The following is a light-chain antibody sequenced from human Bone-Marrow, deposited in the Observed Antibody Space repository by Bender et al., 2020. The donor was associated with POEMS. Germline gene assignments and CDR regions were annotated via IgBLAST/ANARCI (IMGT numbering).Light chain of an antibody. CDR3: CSYADNNRD. CDR1: SSDVGNYNL. Sequence: QSALTQPASVSGSPGQSITISCTGTSSDVGNYNLVSWYQQHPGRAPKLLIYEVTKRPSGVSNRFSASKSGNTASLTISRLQTEDEADYYCCSYADNNRDFGGGTKLTVL. V-gene: IGLV2-23*02. J-gene: IGLJ2*01. CDR2: EVT.